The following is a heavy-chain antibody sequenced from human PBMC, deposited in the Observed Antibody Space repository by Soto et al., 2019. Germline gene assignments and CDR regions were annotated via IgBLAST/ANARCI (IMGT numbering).Heavy chain of an antibody. CDR3: VRGVPGDQTYFWYGMDV. J-gene: IGHJ6*02. CDR1: GYTFTSYG. D-gene: IGHD7-27*01. V-gene: IGHV1-18*01. Sequence: ASVKVSCKTSGYTFTSYGINWVRQAPGQGLEWMGWISAHNGNTNYAQKIQGRVTMTTETSTSTAYMELRSLRSDDTAVYYCVRGVPGDQTYFWYGMDVWGQGTTVTVSS. CDR2: ISAHNGNT.